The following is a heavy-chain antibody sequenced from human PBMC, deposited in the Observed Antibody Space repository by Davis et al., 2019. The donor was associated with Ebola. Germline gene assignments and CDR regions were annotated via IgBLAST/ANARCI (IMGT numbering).Heavy chain of an antibody. CDR2: INHSGST. Sequence: SETLSLTCAVYGGSFSGYYWSWIRQPPGKGLEWIGEINHSGSTNYNPSLKSRVTISVDTSKNQFSLKLSSVTAADTAVYYCARAQRYSSSSIFNYWGQGTLVTVSS. D-gene: IGHD6-6*01. CDR1: GGSFSGYY. CDR3: ARAQRYSSSSIFNY. V-gene: IGHV4-34*01. J-gene: IGHJ4*02.